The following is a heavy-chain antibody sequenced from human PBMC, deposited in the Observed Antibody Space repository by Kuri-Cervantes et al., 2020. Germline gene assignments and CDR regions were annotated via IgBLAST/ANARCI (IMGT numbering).Heavy chain of an antibody. J-gene: IGHJ2*01. CDR2: TYYRSKWYN. D-gene: IGHD3-22*01. V-gene: IGHV6-1*01. CDR3: ARDSYYYDSSGKRNWYFDL. Sequence: LRLSCAISGDSVSSNSAAWNWIRQSPSRGLEWLGRTYYRSKWYNDYAVSVKSRITINPDTSKNQFSLKLSSVTAADTAVYYCARDSYYYDSSGKRNWYFDLWGRGTLVTVSS. CDR1: GDSVSSNSAA.